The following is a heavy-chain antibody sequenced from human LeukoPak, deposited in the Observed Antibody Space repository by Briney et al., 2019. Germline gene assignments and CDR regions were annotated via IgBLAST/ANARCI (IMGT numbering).Heavy chain of an antibody. CDR3: ATNYDILTGPRYYYMDV. CDR2: TIPIFGTA. V-gene: IGHV1-69*06. CDR1: GGTFSSYA. D-gene: IGHD3-9*01. J-gene: IGHJ6*03. Sequence: SVKVSCKASGGTFSSYAISWVRQAPGQGLEWMGSTIPIFGTANYAQKFQGRVTITADKSTSTAYMELSSLRSEDTAVYYCATNYDILTGPRYYYMDVWGKGTTVTVSS.